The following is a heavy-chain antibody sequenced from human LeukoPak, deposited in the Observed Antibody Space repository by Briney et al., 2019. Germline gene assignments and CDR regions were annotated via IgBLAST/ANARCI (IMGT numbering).Heavy chain of an antibody. CDR2: IYNGGII. D-gene: IGHD3-9*01. CDR1: GDSISRYY. CDR3: ARVRYFDWLLYPPDY. J-gene: IGHJ4*02. Sequence: SETLSLTCTVSGDSISRYYWSWIRQPAGKGLEWIGRIYNGGIITYNPSLKSRVTMSIDTSNNQFSLRLRFVTAADTAVYYCARVRYFDWLLYPPDYWGQGTLVTVSS. V-gene: IGHV4-4*07.